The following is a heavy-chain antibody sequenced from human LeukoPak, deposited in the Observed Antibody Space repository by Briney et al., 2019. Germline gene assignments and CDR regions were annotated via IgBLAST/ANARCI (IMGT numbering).Heavy chain of an antibody. V-gene: IGHV3-30-3*01. CDR2: ISYDGSNK. CDR1: GFTFSSYA. Sequence: GGSLRLSCAASGFTFSSYAMHWVRQAPGKGLEWVAVISYDGSNKYYADSVKGRFTISRDNSKNTLYLQMNSLRAEDTAVYYCARVGGSHYHFDYWGQGTLVTVSS. D-gene: IGHD1-26*01. J-gene: IGHJ4*02. CDR3: ARVGGSHYHFDY.